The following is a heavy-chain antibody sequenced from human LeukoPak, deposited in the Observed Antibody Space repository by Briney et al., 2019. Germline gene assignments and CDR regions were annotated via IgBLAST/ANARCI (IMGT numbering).Heavy chain of an antibody. CDR1: GGSISSYY. CDR3: SRAPYSSGLIDY. Sequence: SETLSLTCTVSGGSISSYYWSWIRQPPGKGLEWIGYIYYSGSTNYNPSLKSRVTISVDTSKNQFSLKLSSVTAADTAVYYCSRAPYSSGLIDYWGQGTLVTVSS. CDR2: IYYSGST. V-gene: IGHV4-59*01. D-gene: IGHD6-19*01. J-gene: IGHJ4*02.